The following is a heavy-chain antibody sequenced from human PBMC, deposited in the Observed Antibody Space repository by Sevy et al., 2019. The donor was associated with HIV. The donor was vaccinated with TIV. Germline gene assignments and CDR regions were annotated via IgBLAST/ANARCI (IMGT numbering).Heavy chain of an antibody. V-gene: IGHV3-23*01. Sequence: GGSLRLSCAGSGFTFGGYMMNWVRQAPGRGLEWVARVSRNGGTPEYGDSAKGRFTISRDNSKNTVYLQLKELRVEDTALYYCVKEGRDDFNPYLDFWGQGILVTVSS. CDR1: GFTFGGYM. D-gene: IGHD3-10*01. CDR3: VKEGRDDFNPYLDF. J-gene: IGHJ4*02. CDR2: VSRNGGTP.